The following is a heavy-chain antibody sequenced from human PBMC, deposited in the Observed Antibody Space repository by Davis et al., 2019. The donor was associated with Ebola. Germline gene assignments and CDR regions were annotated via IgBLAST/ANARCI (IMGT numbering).Heavy chain of an antibody. V-gene: IGHV3-74*01. CDR2: IDYAGTSR. D-gene: IGHD3-10*01. Sequence: GESLKISCAASGFTFSSTLMHWVRQYPGKGLEWVSAIDYAGTSRDYADSVKGRFTISRDNAKNSLYLQMNSLRADDTAVYYCGRDVGPNDYWGQGTLVTVSS. CDR3: GRDVGPNDY. J-gene: IGHJ4*02. CDR1: GFTFSSTL.